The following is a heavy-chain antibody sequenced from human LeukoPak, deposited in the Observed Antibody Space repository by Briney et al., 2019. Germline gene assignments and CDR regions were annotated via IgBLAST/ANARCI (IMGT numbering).Heavy chain of an antibody. CDR3: ARDGIVGAINY. V-gene: IGHV4-34*01. CDR1: GGSFSGYY. Sequence: SETLSLTCAVYGGSFSGYYWSWIRQPPGKWLEWIGEINHSGSTNYNPSLKSRVTISVDTPKNQFSLKLSSVTAADTAVYYCARDGIVGAINYWGQGTLVTVSS. D-gene: IGHD1-26*01. J-gene: IGHJ4*02. CDR2: INHSGST.